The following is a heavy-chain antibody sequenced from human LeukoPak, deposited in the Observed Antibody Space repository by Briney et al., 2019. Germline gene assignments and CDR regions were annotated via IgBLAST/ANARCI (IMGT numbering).Heavy chain of an antibody. CDR1: GSTFSSYG. Sequence: GRSLRLSCAASGSTFSSYGMHGVRQAPGKGLEWVAVISYDGSNKFYADSVKGRFTISRDNSRNTLYLQMNSLRAEDTAVYYCAKKLYDSYTSANDCWGQGTLVTVSS. CDR3: AKKLYDSYTSANDC. J-gene: IGHJ4*02. CDR2: ISYDGSNK. V-gene: IGHV3-30*18. D-gene: IGHD3-22*01.